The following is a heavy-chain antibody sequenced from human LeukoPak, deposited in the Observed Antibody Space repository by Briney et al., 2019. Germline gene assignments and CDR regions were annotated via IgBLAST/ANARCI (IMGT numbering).Heavy chain of an antibody. V-gene: IGHV1-69*04. CDR3: ANSELELRRTYYYYYMDV. D-gene: IGHD1-7*01. Sequence: GASVKVSCKASGGTFSSYAISWVRQAPGQGLEWMGRIIPILGIANYEQKFQGRVTITADKSTSTAYMELSSLRSEDTAVYYCANSELELRRTYYYYYMDVWGKGTTVTVSS. CDR2: IIPILGIA. J-gene: IGHJ6*03. CDR1: GGTFSSYA.